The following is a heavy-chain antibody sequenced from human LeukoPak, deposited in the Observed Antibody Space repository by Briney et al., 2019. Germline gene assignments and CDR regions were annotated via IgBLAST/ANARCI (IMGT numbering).Heavy chain of an antibody. V-gene: IGHV3-13*01. CDR3: ASTSRYLDSYGSLD. CDR1: GFTFSSYD. D-gene: IGHD5-18*01. J-gene: IGHJ4*02. Sequence: PGRSLRLSCAASGFTFSSYDMHWVRQATGKGLEWVSAIGTAGDTYYPGSVKGRFTISRENAKNSLYLQMNSLRAEDTAVYYCASTSRYLDSYGSLDWGQGTLVTVSS. CDR2: IGTAGDT.